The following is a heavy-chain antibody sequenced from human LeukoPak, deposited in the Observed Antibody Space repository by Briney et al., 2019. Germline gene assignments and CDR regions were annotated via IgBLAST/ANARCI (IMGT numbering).Heavy chain of an antibody. D-gene: IGHD3-22*01. Sequence: QSGGSLRLSCAASGLTFSSYEMNWVRQAPGKGLEWVSYISSSGSTIYYADSVKGRFTISRDNAKNSLYLQMNSLRAEDTAVYYCAREPGQDSSGYYYFDYWGQGTLVTVSS. CDR3: AREPGQDSSGYYYFDY. CDR2: ISSSGSTI. CDR1: GLTFSSYE. J-gene: IGHJ4*02. V-gene: IGHV3-48*03.